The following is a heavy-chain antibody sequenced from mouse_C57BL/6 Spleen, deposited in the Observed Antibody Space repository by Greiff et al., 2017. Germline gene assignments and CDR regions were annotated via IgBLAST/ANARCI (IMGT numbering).Heavy chain of an antibody. J-gene: IGHJ1*03. Sequence: VQRVESGAELVKPGASVKISCKASGYAFSSYWMTWVKQRPGTGLEWIGQIYPGDGDTNYNGKFKGKATLTADKSSSTAYMQLSSLTSEDSAVYFCARSGGFHWYFDVWGTGTTVTVSS. CDR1: GYAFSSYW. CDR3: ARSGGFHWYFDV. CDR2: IYPGDGDT. D-gene: IGHD3-1*01. V-gene: IGHV1-80*01.